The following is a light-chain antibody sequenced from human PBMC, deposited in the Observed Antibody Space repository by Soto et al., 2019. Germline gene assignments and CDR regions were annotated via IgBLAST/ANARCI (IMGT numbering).Light chain of an antibody. CDR2: AAY. V-gene: IGKV1-39*01. CDR1: QRISTH. Sequence: DIQMTQSPSSLSASVGYRVTITCRASQRISTHLNWYQQKPGKAPNLLIYAAYNLQSGLPSRFSGSGSGTDFTLTISSLQPEDFATYYCQQSYSTPRTFGQGTKVDIK. J-gene: IGKJ1*01. CDR3: QQSYSTPRT.